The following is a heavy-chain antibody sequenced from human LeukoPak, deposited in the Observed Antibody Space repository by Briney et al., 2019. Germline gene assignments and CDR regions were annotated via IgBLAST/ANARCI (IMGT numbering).Heavy chain of an antibody. CDR1: GFTFSGSA. CDR3: SRHILLWFGEPTYDAFDI. D-gene: IGHD3-10*01. V-gene: IGHV3-73*01. J-gene: IGHJ3*02. Sequence: GGSLRLSCAASGFTFSGSAMHWVRQASGKGLEWVGRIRSKANSYATAYGASVKGRFTISRDDSKNTAYLQMNSLKTEDTAVYYCSRHILLWFGEPTYDAFDIWGQGTMVTVSS. CDR2: IRSKANSYAT.